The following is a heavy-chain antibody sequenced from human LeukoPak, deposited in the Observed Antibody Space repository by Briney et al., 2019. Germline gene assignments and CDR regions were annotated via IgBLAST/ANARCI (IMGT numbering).Heavy chain of an antibody. Sequence: GGSLRLSCAASGFTFSSYAMHWVRQAPGKGLEWVAVISYDGSNKYYADSVKGRFTISRDNPKNTLYLQMNSLRAEDTAVYYCARDGPTYYYDSSGFSWGQGTLVTVSS. J-gene: IGHJ4*02. V-gene: IGHV3-30-3*01. CDR3: ARDGPTYYYDSSGFS. CDR2: ISYDGSNK. D-gene: IGHD3-22*01. CDR1: GFTFSSYA.